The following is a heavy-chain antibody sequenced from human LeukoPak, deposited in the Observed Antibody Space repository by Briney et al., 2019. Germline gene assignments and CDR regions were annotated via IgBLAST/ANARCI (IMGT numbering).Heavy chain of an antibody. Sequence: GGSLRLSCAASGFIFSSYGMHWVRQAPGKGLEWVAFIRYDGSNKYYADSVKGRFTISRDNSKNTLYLQMNSLRAEDTAVYYCAKDGSKVAATGADYWGQGTLVTVSP. D-gene: IGHD2-15*01. CDR1: GFIFSSYG. V-gene: IGHV3-30*02. CDR3: AKDGSKVAATGADY. J-gene: IGHJ4*02. CDR2: IRYDGSNK.